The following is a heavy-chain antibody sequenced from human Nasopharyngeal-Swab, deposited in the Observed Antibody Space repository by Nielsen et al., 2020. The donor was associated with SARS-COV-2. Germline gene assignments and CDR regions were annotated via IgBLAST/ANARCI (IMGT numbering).Heavy chain of an antibody. Sequence: WIRQPPGKGLEWVSGINWNGGMTAYADSVKGRFTISRDNAKNSLYPQMNTLTADDTALYYCARARSGTLDFWGQGTLVTVSS. CDR2: INWNGGMT. V-gene: IGHV3-20*03. J-gene: IGHJ4*02. CDR3: ARARSGTLDF. D-gene: IGHD1-7*01.